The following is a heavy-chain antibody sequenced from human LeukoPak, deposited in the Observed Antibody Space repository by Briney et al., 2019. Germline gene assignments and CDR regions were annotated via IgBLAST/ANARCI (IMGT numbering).Heavy chain of an antibody. D-gene: IGHD6-19*01. CDR2: ISDTGVST. V-gene: IGHV3-23*01. CDR1: GFTFSSYA. Sequence: GGSLRHSCAASGFTFSSYAMSWVRQVPGEGLEWVAAISDTGVSTYYADSVKGRFTISRDNSKNTLYLQMNSLRVEDTAVYYCAKDRGSGIPVAFDYWGQGTLVTVSS. CDR3: AKDRGSGIPVAFDY. J-gene: IGHJ4*02.